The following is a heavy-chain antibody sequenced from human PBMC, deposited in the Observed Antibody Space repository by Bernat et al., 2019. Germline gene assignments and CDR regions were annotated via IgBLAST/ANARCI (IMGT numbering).Heavy chain of an antibody. CDR1: GFTFSRYG. V-gene: IGHV3-30*18. J-gene: IGHJ2*01. D-gene: IGHD4-17*01. CDR2: ISYDGSNK. CDR3: AKDGGTTPLDL. Sequence: QVQLVESGGGVVQPGRSLRLSCVASGFTFSRYGMHWVRQAPGKGLEWVAVISYDGSNKTYADSVKGRFTISRDNSKHTLYLPMNSQRAEDTAVYYCAKDGGTTPLDLWGRGTLVTVSS.